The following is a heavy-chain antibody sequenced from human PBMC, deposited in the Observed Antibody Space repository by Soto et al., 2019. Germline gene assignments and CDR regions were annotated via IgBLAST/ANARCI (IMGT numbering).Heavy chain of an antibody. J-gene: IGHJ4*02. V-gene: IGHV3-7*02. CDR1: GFTFSNYW. CDR2: LRQNGNEK. Sequence: VKLVESGGGLDQPGGSLTLSCAASGFTFSNYWMTWVRQAPGTGLEWVAALRQNGNEKFYVDSVKGRFTISRDNAQNSLFLQRNSLRDADTAVYYCASGDYYGSGSYYYHHEYCGQGTLVTVSS. CDR3: ASGDYYGSGSYYYHHEY. D-gene: IGHD3-10*01.